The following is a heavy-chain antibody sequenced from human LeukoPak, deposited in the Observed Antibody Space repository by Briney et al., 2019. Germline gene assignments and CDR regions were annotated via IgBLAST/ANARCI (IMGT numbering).Heavy chain of an antibody. CDR1: DDSISNSAYY. V-gene: IGHV4-30-2*01. D-gene: IGHD1-20*01. Sequence: PSETLSLTCTVSDDSISNSAYYWAWIRQPPGKGLEWIGYISHSGSTYYNPSLKSRVTISIDMSKNQFSLKLSSVTAADTAVYYCASLWDNWTDYWGQGTLVTVSS. CDR3: ASLWDNWTDY. J-gene: IGHJ4*02. CDR2: ISHSGST.